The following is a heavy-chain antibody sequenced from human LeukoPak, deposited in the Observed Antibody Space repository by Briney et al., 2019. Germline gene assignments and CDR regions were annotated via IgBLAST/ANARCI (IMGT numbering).Heavy chain of an antibody. Sequence: KPSETLSLTCTVSGGSISSYYWSWIRQPPGKGLEWIGYIYYSGSTNYNPSLKSRVTISVDTSKNQFSLKLSSVTAADTAVYYCARVGPRDAYYLGMDVWGQGTTVTVSS. D-gene: IGHD3-22*01. CDR1: GGSISSYY. V-gene: IGHV4-59*01. J-gene: IGHJ6*02. CDR2: IYYSGST. CDR3: ARVGPRDAYYLGMDV.